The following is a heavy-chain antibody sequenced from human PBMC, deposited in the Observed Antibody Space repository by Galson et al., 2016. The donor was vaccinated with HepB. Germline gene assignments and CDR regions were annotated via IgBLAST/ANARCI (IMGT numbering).Heavy chain of an antibody. V-gene: IGHV4-39*01. Sequence: SETLSLTCTVSGGSISSSSYYWGWIRQPPGKGLEWIATIYHSGSTYYNTSPRSRVTISVDTSKNQFSLKLSSVTVADTATYYCARLSHGFLEWLLSFDEWGQGTLVTVAS. D-gene: IGHD3-3*01. CDR3: ARLSHGFLEWLLSFDE. CDR1: GGSISSSSYY. CDR2: IYHSGST. J-gene: IGHJ4*02.